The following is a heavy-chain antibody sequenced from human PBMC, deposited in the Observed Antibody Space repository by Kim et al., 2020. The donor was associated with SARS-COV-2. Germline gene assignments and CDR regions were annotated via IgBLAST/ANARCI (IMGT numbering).Heavy chain of an antibody. J-gene: IGHJ6*02. CDR3: ARDSSSGWELRDPYYYYYYGMDV. CDR2: ISSSGSTI. D-gene: IGHD1-26*01. CDR1: GFTFSSYE. V-gene: IGHV3-48*03. Sequence: GGSLRLSCAASGFTFSSYEMNWVRQAPGKGLEWVSYISSSGSTIYYADSVKGRFTISRDNAKNSLYLQMNSLRAEDTAVYYCARDSSSGWELRDPYYYYYYGMDVWGQGTTVTVSS.